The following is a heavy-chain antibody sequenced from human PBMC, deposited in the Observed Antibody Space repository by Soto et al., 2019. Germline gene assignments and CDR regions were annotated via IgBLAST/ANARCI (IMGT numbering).Heavy chain of an antibody. D-gene: IGHD6-6*01. J-gene: IGHJ4*02. CDR1: GGSISSSSYY. Sequence: SETLSLTCIVSGGSISSSSYYWGWIRQPPGKGLEWIGEINHSGSTNYNPSLKSRVTISVDTSKNQFSLKLSSVTAADTAVYYCARGRIAARPSDYWGQGTLVTVSS. CDR2: INHSGST. CDR3: ARGRIAARPSDY. V-gene: IGHV4-39*07.